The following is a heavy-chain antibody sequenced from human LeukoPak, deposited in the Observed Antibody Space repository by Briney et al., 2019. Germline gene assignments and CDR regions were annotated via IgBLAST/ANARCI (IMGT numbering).Heavy chain of an antibody. CDR1: GGSFSGYY. D-gene: IGHD3-22*01. CDR2: INHSGST. J-gene: IGHJ4*02. CDR3: ASSFYDSSGYPLDY. V-gene: IGHV4-34*01. Sequence: SETLSLTCAVYGGSFSGYYWSWIRQPPGKGLEWIGEINHSGSTNYNPSLKSRVTISVDTSKNQFSLKLSSVTAADTAVYYCASSFYDSSGYPLDYWGQGTLVTVSS.